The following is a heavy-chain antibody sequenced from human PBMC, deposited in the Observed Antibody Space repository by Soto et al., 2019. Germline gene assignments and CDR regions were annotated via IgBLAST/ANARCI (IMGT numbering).Heavy chain of an antibody. J-gene: IGHJ6*02. CDR2: INPNSGGT. D-gene: IGHD3-10*01. CDR1: VYTFTCYY. CDR3: ARFSTMVRGLCMDV. Sequence: XSVKVSCKASVYTFTCYYMHWVRQAPGQGLEWMGWINPNSGGTNYAQKFQGRVTMTRDTSISTAYMELSRLRSDDTAVYYCARFSTMVRGLCMDVWGQGTTVTVSS. V-gene: IGHV1-2*02.